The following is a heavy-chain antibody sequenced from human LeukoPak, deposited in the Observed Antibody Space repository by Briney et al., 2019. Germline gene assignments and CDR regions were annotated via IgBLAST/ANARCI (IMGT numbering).Heavy chain of an antibody. Sequence: PGGSLRLSCAASGFTFSSYSMTRVRQAPGKGLEWVSSISSSSSYIYYADSVKGRFTISRDNAKNSLYLQMNSLRAEDTAVYYCARGGYGYNYFDYWGQGTLVTVSS. J-gene: IGHJ4*02. V-gene: IGHV3-21*01. CDR3: ARGGYGYNYFDY. CDR1: GFTFSSYS. D-gene: IGHD5-18*01. CDR2: ISSSSSYI.